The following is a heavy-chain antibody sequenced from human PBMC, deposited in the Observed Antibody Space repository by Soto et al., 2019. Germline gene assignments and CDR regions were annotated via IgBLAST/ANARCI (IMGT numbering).Heavy chain of an antibody. CDR1: GYTFTSYY. CDR2: INPSGGST. Sequence: ASVKVSCKASGYTFTSYYMHWVRQAPGQGLEWMGIINPSGGSTSYAQKFQGRVTMTRDTSTSTVYMELSSLRSEDTAVYYCARDPTPVVPADLGYNWFDPWGQGTLVTLSS. CDR3: ARDPTPVVPADLGYNWFDP. V-gene: IGHV1-46*01. J-gene: IGHJ5*02. D-gene: IGHD2-2*01.